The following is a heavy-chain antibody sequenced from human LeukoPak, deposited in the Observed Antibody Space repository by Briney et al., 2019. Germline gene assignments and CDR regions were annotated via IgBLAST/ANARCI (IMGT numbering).Heavy chain of an antibody. CDR3: ARLGCSGGSCYQYYYYYMDV. CDR1: GGSISSSSYY. Sequence: SETLPLTCTVSGGSISSSSYYWGWIRQPPGKGLEWIGSIYYSGSTYYIPSLKSRVTISVDTSKNQFSLKLSSVTAADTAVYYCARLGCSGGSCYQYYYYYMDVWGKGTTVTVSS. J-gene: IGHJ6*03. CDR2: IYYSGST. V-gene: IGHV4-39*01. D-gene: IGHD2-15*01.